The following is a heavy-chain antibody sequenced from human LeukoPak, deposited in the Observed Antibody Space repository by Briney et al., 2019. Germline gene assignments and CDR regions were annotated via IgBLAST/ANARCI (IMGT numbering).Heavy chain of an antibody. CDR1: GFTFSSYA. CDR2: ISGSGGST. Sequence: PGGSLRLSCAASGFTFSSYAMSWVRQAPGKGLEWVSAISGSGGSTYYADSGKGRFTISRDNYKNTLYLQMNSLRAEDTAVCYCAKPPPRFLEWLFYFDYWGQGTLVTVSS. CDR3: AKPPPRFLEWLFYFDY. J-gene: IGHJ4*02. D-gene: IGHD3-3*01. V-gene: IGHV3-23*01.